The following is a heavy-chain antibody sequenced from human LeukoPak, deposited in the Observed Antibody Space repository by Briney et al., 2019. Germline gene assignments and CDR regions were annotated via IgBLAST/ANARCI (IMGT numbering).Heavy chain of an antibody. Sequence: ASVKVSCKASGYTFTSYYMHWVRQPPAQGLEWMGIINPSGGSTSYAQKFQARVTMTRDTSTSTVYMELSSLRSEDTAVYYCARAEGTMYYYDSSGYSGYYYYGMDVWGQGTTVTVSS. D-gene: IGHD3-22*01. V-gene: IGHV1-46*01. J-gene: IGHJ6*02. CDR2: INPSGGST. CDR1: GYTFTSYY. CDR3: ARAEGTMYYYDSSGYSGYYYYGMDV.